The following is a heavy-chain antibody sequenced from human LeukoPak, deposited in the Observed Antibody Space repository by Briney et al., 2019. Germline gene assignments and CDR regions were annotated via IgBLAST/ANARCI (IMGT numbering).Heavy chain of an antibody. D-gene: IGHD2-2*01. CDR3: ARDRRHCSSTSCYSPYDAFDI. V-gene: IGHV1-18*01. J-gene: IGHJ3*02. CDR2: ISAYNGNT. CDR1: GYTFTSYG. Sequence: ASVKVSCKASGYTFTSYGISWVRQAPGQGLEWMGWISAYNGNTNYAQKLQGRVTMTTDTSTSTVYMELSSLRSEDTAVYYCARDRRHCSSTSCYSPYDAFDIWGQGTMVTVSS.